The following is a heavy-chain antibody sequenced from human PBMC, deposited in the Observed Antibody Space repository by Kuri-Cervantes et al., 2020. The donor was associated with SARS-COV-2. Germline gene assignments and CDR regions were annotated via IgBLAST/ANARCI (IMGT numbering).Heavy chain of an antibody. CDR1: GDTFTSYY. D-gene: IGHD2-2*02. CDR3: AREFDIVVVPAAIGFDP. CDR2: INPSGGST. Sequence: ASVKISCKASGDTFTSYYMHWVRQAPGQGLEWMGIINPSGGSTSYAQKFQGRVTMTRVTSTSTVHKELSSLRTEDTAVYYCAREFDIVVVPAAIGFDPWGQGTLVTVSS. V-gene: IGHV1-46*03. J-gene: IGHJ5*02.